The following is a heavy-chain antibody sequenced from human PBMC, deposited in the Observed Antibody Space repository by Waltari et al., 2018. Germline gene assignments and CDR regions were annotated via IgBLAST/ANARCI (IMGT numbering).Heavy chain of an antibody. Sequence: EVQLVESGGGLVQPGGSRRLPCAASGFTVSSFWMNWVRQTPGKGVEWVAGIKPDGSEKYYADSVKGRFTISRDNAKNSLYLQMNSLRAEDTAVYYCATSGWYCFDYWGQGTLVTVSS. V-gene: IGHV3-7*01. CDR3: ATSGWYCFDY. CDR2: IKPDGSEK. D-gene: IGHD6-19*01. J-gene: IGHJ4*02. CDR1: GFTVSSFW.